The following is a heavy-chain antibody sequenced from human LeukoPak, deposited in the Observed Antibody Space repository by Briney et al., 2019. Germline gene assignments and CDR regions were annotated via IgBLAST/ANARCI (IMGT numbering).Heavy chain of an antibody. D-gene: IGHD3-22*01. Sequence: PLETLSLTCTVSGGSISSYYWSWIRQPPGKGLEWIGYIYYSGSTNYNPSLKSRVTISVDTSKNQFSLKLSSVTAADTAVYYCARGFKDYYDSSGYSPFDYWGQGTLVTVSS. CDR1: GGSISSYY. J-gene: IGHJ4*02. V-gene: IGHV4-59*12. CDR3: ARGFKDYYDSSGYSPFDY. CDR2: IYYSGST.